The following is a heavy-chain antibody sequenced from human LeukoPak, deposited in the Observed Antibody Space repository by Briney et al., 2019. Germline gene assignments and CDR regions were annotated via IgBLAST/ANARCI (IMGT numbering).Heavy chain of an antibody. Sequence: SETLSLTCTVSGGSISSSSYYWGWIRQPPGKGLEWIGSIYYSGSTNYNPSLKSRVTISVDTSKNQSSLKLSSVTAADTAVYYCARGLYYYDSSGYYSYWGQGTLVTVSS. CDR1: GGSISSSSYY. CDR3: ARGLYYYDSSGYYSY. J-gene: IGHJ4*02. D-gene: IGHD3-22*01. V-gene: IGHV4-39*07. CDR2: IYYSGST.